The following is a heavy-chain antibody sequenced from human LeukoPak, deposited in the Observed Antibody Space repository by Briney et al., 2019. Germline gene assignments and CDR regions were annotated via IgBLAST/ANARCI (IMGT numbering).Heavy chain of an antibody. CDR1: GFTFSSFQ. V-gene: IGHV3-48*03. J-gene: IGHJ4*02. CDR3: ARWGHSEYSSFPTKFDY. Sequence: GGSLRLSCAASGFTFSSFQMTWVRQAPGKGLEWVSYIGGADSQIFYADSVKGRFTISRDNAKNSLYLQMSSLRAEDTAIYYCARWGHSEYSSFPTKFDYWGQGTLVTVSS. D-gene: IGHD4-11*01. CDR2: IGGADSQI.